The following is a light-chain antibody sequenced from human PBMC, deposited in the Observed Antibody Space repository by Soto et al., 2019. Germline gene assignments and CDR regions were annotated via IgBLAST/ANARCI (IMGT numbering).Light chain of an antibody. Sequence: DIVLTQSPSTLSLSPGERVTISCRASQNISSYLAWYQQKPGKAPKLLIYDGSSRQSGVPARFSGRGSGTDFTLTITSLELEDFAAYYCQQRYNWPLTFGQGTKVDI. CDR2: DGS. CDR3: QQRYNWPLT. V-gene: IGKV3-11*01. J-gene: IGKJ1*01. CDR1: QNISSY.